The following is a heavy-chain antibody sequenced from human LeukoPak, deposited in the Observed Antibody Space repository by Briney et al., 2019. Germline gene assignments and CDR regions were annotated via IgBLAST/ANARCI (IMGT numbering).Heavy chain of an antibody. CDR3: ARDDSDCSGGSCYLYYYYYYGMDV. J-gene: IGHJ6*02. CDR2: ISAYNGNT. CDR1: GYTFTSYG. Sequence: ASVKVSCKASGYTFTSYGISWVRQAPGQGLEWMGWISAYNGNTNYAQKLQGRVTMTTDTSTSTAYMELRSLRSDDTAVYYCARDDSDCSGGSCYLYYYYYYGMDVWGQGTTATVSS. V-gene: IGHV1-18*01. D-gene: IGHD2-15*01.